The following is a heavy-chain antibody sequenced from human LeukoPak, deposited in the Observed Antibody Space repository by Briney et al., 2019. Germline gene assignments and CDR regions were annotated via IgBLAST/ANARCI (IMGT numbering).Heavy chain of an antibody. CDR1: GFTFSDYY. D-gene: IGHD6-19*01. CDR2: IKSKTDGGTT. Sequence: PGGSLRLSCAASGFTFSDYYMSWIRRAPGKGLEWVGRIKSKTDGGTTDYAAPVKGRFTISRDDSKNTLYLQMNSLKTEDTAVYYCTTDGGIAVAGTWVKYYYYGMDVWGKGTTVTVSS. V-gene: IGHV3-15*01. J-gene: IGHJ6*04. CDR3: TTDGGIAVAGTWVKYYYYGMDV.